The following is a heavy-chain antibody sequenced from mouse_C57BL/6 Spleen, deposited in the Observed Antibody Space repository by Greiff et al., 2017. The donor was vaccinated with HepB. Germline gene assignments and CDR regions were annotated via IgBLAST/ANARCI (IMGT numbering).Heavy chain of an antibody. CDR1: GYTFTSYW. CDR2: IDPSDSYT. CDR3: ASRITTVVAYYYAMDY. V-gene: IGHV1-69*01. J-gene: IGHJ4*01. D-gene: IGHD1-1*01. Sequence: QVQLQQPGAELVMPGASVKLSCKASGYTFTSYWMHWVKHRPGQGLEWIGEIDPSDSYTNYNQKFKGKSTLTVDKSSSTAYMQLSSLTSEDSAVYYCASRITTVVAYYYAMDYWGQGTSVTVSS.